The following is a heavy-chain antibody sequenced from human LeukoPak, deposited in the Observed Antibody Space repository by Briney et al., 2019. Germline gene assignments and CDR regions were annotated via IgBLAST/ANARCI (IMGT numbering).Heavy chain of an antibody. J-gene: IGHJ4*02. Sequence: SETLSLTCAVYGGSFSGYYWSWIRQPPGKGLEWIGEINHSGSTNYNPSLKSRVTISVDTSKNQFSLKLSSATAADTAVYYCARGYGYSYGYYNYWGQGTLVTVSS. CDR3: ARGYGYSYGYYNY. CDR1: GGSFSGYY. CDR2: INHSGST. V-gene: IGHV4-34*01. D-gene: IGHD5-18*01.